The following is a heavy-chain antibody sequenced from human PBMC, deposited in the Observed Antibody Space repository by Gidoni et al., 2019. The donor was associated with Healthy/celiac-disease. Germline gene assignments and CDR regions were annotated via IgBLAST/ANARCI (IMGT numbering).Heavy chain of an antibody. D-gene: IGHD3-3*01. J-gene: IGHJ6*04. CDR2: ISYDGSNK. CDR3: ARAEALGITIFGVVPGGMDV. Sequence: SYAMHWVRQAPGKGLELVAVISYDGSNKYYADSVKGRFTISRDNSKNTLYLQMNSLRAEDTAVYYCARAEALGITIFGVVPGGMDVWGKGTTVTVSS. V-gene: IGHV3-30-3*01. CDR1: SYA.